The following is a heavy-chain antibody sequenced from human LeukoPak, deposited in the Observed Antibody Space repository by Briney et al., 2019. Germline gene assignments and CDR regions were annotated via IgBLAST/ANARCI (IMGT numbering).Heavy chain of an antibody. Sequence: PGGSLRLSCAASGFTFSSYWMTWVRQPPGKGLQWVANIHRDGSEKYYVDSVKGRFTIYRDNANNSLYLQMKSLRTEETAVYYCARYGALDYSGQGTLVTVSS. V-gene: IGHV3-7*04. D-gene: IGHD4-17*01. CDR1: GFTFSSYW. CDR3: ARYGALDY. J-gene: IGHJ4*02. CDR2: IHRDGSEK.